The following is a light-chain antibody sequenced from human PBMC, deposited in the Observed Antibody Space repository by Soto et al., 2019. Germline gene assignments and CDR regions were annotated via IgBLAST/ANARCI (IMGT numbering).Light chain of an antibody. V-gene: IGKV3-20*01. CDR1: QSVSSSY. Sequence: EIVLTQSPGTLSLSPGERATLSCRASQSVSSSYLAWYQQKPGQAPTLLISGASSRASGVPVRFSGSGSGTEFTLTISRLQPEDFTAYFCQHYNSYSRTFGQGTKVDI. CDR2: GAS. J-gene: IGKJ1*01. CDR3: QHYNSYSRT.